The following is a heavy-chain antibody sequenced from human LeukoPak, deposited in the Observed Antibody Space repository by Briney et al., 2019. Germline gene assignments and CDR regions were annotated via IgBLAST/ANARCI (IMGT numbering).Heavy chain of an antibody. CDR2: ISGSGGST. CDR3: AREYYYDSSGYYSS. Sequence: GGSLRLSCAASGFTFSSYAMSWVRQAPGKGLEWVSAISGSGGSTYYADSVKGRFTISRDNSKNSLYLQMNSLRAEDTAVYYCAREYYYDSSGYYSSWGQGTMVTVSS. J-gene: IGHJ3*01. V-gene: IGHV3-23*01. D-gene: IGHD3-22*01. CDR1: GFTFSSYA.